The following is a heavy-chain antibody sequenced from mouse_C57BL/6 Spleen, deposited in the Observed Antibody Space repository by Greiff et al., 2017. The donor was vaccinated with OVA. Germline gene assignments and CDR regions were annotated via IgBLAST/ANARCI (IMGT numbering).Heavy chain of an antibody. V-gene: IGHV2-5*01. CDR2: IWRGGST. Sequence: QVQLQQSGPGLVQPSQSLSITCTVSGFSLTSYGVHWVRQSPGKGLEWLGVIWRGGSTDYNAAIMSRLSITKDNSKSQVFFKMNSLQADDTAIYYCAKIWSYYAMDYWGQGTSVTVSS. CDR1: GFSLTSYG. CDR3: AKIWSYYAMDY. J-gene: IGHJ4*01. D-gene: IGHD1-1*02.